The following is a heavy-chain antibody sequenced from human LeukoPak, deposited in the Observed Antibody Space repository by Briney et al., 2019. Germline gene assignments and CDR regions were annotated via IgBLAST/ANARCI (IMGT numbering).Heavy chain of an antibody. D-gene: IGHD3-10*01. Sequence: GGSLRLSCAASGFTFSSYEMNWVRQAPGKGLEWVSYISSSGSTIYYADSVKGRFTISRDNAKNTLYLQMNSLRAEDTAVYYCAKMGFGELLFYFDYWGQGTLVTVSS. CDR2: ISSSGSTI. CDR3: AKMGFGELLFYFDY. V-gene: IGHV3-48*03. CDR1: GFTFSSYE. J-gene: IGHJ4*02.